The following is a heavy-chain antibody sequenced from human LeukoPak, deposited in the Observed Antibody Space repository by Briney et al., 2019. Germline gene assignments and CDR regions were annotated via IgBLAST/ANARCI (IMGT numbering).Heavy chain of an antibody. D-gene: IGHD6-6*01. CDR2: IYYSGST. CDR3: ARDLGIAARPMYDPWFDP. Sequence: SETLSLTCTVSGGSISSYYWSWIRQPPGKGLEWIGYIYYSGSTNYNPSLKSRVTISVDTSKNQFSLKLSSVTAADTAVYYCARDLGIAARPMYDPWFDPWGQGTLVTVSS. V-gene: IGHV4-59*01. J-gene: IGHJ5*02. CDR1: GGSISSYY.